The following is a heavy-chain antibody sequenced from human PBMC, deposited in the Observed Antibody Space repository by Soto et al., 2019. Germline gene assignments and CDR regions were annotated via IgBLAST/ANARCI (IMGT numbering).Heavy chain of an antibody. J-gene: IGHJ4*02. V-gene: IGHV1-69*01. Sequence: QMQLVQSGAEVKERGSSVKISCKTSGGTFNTYALTWVRQAPGQGLEWIGGIIPIFGIKNVAQRFQGRVTINAGESLNTAYMEMTSLRSDGTGVYYCAKEAGDHWGQGTLVTVSS. D-gene: IGHD3-10*01. CDR2: IIPIFGIK. CDR3: AKEAGDH. CDR1: GGTFNTYA.